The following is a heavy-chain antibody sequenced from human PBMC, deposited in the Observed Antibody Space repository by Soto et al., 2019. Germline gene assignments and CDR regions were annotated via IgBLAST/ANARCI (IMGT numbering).Heavy chain of an antibody. D-gene: IGHD3-3*01. Sequence: GGSLRLSCAASGFIFNNYAMSWVRQTPGQGLEWVSGIRGAGGGTNYTDSVKGRFIISRDNSKRTLYLHMSSLRGEDTAVYYCTRGDVWSGPDYWGQGALVTVSS. CDR1: GFIFNNYA. CDR3: TRGDVWSGPDY. CDR2: IRGAGGGT. J-gene: IGHJ4*02. V-gene: IGHV3-23*01.